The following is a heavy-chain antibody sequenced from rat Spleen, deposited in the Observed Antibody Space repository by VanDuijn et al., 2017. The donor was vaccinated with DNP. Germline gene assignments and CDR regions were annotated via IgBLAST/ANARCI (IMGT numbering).Heavy chain of an antibody. J-gene: IGHJ1*01. V-gene: IGHV5-25*01. CDR3: ARQTPEFGFNPDWYLDF. CDR2: ISPSGGST. CDR1: GFTFSNYD. Sequence: EVQLVESGGGLVQPGRSLKLSCAASGFTFSNYDMAWVRQAPTKGLEWVASISPSGGSTYYRDSVKGRFTVSRDNAKSSLYLQMDSLRSEDTATYYCARQTPEFGFNPDWYLDFWGPGTMVTVSS. D-gene: IGHD1-3*01.